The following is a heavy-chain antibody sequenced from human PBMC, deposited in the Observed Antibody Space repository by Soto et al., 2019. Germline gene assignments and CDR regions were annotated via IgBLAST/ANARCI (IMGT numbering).Heavy chain of an antibody. D-gene: IGHD3-10*01. Sequence: ASVKVSCKVSGYTLTELSMHWVRQAPGKGLEWMGGFDPEDGETIYAQKFQGRVTMTGDTSTDTAYMELSSLRSEDTAVYYCATATMVRGVIITGSIDYWGQ. V-gene: IGHV1-24*01. CDR1: GYTLTELS. CDR3: ATATMVRGVIITGSIDY. CDR2: FDPEDGET. J-gene: IGHJ4*01.